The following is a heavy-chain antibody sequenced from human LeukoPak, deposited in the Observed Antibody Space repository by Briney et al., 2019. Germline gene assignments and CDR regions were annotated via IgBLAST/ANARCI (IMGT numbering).Heavy chain of an antibody. V-gene: IGHV1-69*05. CDR2: IIPIFGTA. J-gene: IGHJ4*02. Sequence: SVKVSCKASGGPFSSYAISWVRQAPGQGLEWMGGIIPIFGTANYAQKFQGRVTITTDESTSTAYMELSSLRSEDTAVYYCARVVTMMGQWYFDYWGQGTLVTVSS. CDR1: GGPFSSYA. CDR3: ARVVTMMGQWYFDY. D-gene: IGHD3-22*01.